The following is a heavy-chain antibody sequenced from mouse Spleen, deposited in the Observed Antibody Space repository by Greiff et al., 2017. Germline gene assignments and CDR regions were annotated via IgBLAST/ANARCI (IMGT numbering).Heavy chain of an antibody. J-gene: IGHJ1*01. Sequence: EVKLVESGGGLVQPGGSLKLSCATSGFTFSDYYMYWVRQTPEKRLEWVAYISNGGGSTYYPDTVKGRFTISRDNAKNTLYLQMSRLKSEDTAMYYCARGIYSRYFDVWGAGTTVTVSS. CDR1: GFTFSDYY. V-gene: IGHV5-12*02. CDR2: ISNGGGST. CDR3: ARGIYSRYFDV. D-gene: IGHD2-1*01.